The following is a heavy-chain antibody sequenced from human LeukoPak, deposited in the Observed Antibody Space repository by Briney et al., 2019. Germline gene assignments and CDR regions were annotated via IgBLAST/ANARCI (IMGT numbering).Heavy chain of an antibody. D-gene: IGHD6-19*01. V-gene: IGHV5-51*01. CDR2: IYPGDSDT. CDR1: GYSFTSYW. Sequence: GGSLRLSCKGSGYSFTSYWIGWVRLMPGKGLEWMGIIYPGDSDTRYSPSLQGQVTISADKSISTAYLQWSSLKASDTAMYYCARYPGSSGRYRWSAFDIWGQGTMVTVSS. CDR3: ARYPGSSGRYRWSAFDI. J-gene: IGHJ3*02.